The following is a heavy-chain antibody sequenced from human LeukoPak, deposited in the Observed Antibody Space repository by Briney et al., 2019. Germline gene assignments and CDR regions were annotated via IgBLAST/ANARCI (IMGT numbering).Heavy chain of an antibody. CDR1: GFTFSSYS. CDR3: ARDATYYYDSSGYFWFDP. Sequence: GGSLRLSCAASGFTFSSYSMNWVRQAPGKGLEWVSSISSSSSYIYYADSVKGRFTISRDNAKNSLYLQMNSLRAEDTAVYYCARDATYYYDSSGYFWFDPWGQGTLVTVSS. CDR2: ISSSSSYI. J-gene: IGHJ5*02. D-gene: IGHD3-22*01. V-gene: IGHV3-21*01.